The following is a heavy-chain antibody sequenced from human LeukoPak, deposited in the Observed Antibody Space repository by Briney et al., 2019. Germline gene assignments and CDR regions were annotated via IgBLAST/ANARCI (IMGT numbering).Heavy chain of an antibody. J-gene: IGHJ4*02. CDR2: IIPIFGTA. Sequence: SVKVSCKASGGTFSSYAISWVRQAPGQGLEWMGGIIPIFGTANYAQKFQGRVTITADESTSTAYMELSSLRPEDTAVYYCARDKRGYSYGYHYWGQGTLVTVSS. CDR3: ARDKRGYSYGYHY. CDR1: GGTFSSYA. D-gene: IGHD5-18*01. V-gene: IGHV1-69*13.